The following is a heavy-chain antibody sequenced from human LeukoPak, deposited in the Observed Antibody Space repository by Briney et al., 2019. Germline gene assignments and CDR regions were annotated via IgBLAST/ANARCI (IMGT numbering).Heavy chain of an antibody. J-gene: IGHJ6*02. Sequence: GGSLRLSCAASRFTFSNSAMRWVRQAPGRGLEWVSAISGSGDYTNYADSVKGRFTISRDNSKNTLYLQMNSLRAEDTAVYYCARDKEDYSIAAAGGEVYYGMDVWGQGTTVTVSS. D-gene: IGHD6-13*01. V-gene: IGHV3-23*01. CDR3: ARDKEDYSIAAAGGEVYYGMDV. CDR2: ISGSGDYT. CDR1: RFTFSNSA.